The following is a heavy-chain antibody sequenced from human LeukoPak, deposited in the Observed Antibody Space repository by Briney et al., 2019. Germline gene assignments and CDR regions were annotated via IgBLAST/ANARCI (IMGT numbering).Heavy chain of an antibody. CDR1: GFTFSYYW. CDR3: ARDLIYNTVDY. J-gene: IGHJ4*02. V-gene: IGHV3-74*01. CDR2: INKEGRSP. D-gene: IGHD5-18*01. Sequence: GGSLRLSCAASGFTFSYYWMHWVRQDPGKGLVWVSRINKEGRSPDYADSVKGRFIISRDNAKNMLYLQMNSLRAEDTAVYYCARDLIYNTVDYWGQGTLVTVSS.